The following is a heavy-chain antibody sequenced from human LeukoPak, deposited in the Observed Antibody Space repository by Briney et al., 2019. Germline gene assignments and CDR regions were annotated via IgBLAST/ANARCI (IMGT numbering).Heavy chain of an antibody. V-gene: IGHV3-7*01. CDR2: IKQAGSEK. J-gene: IGHJ4*02. D-gene: IGHD1-26*01. CDR1: GCTFSSYW. Sequence: GGSLRHSCASSGCTFSSYWLSWVRPAPGKGLEWVAHIKQAGSEKYYVDSVKGRFTISRENAKNSLYLQMNSLRAEDTAVYYCARVRWDPTYFDYWGQGTLVTVSS. CDR3: ARVRWDPTYFDY.